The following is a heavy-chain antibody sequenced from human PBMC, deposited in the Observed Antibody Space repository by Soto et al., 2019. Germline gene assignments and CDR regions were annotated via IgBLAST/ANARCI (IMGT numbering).Heavy chain of an antibody. CDR3: ARSQGSSTSLEIYYYYYYGIDV. D-gene: IGHD2-2*01. V-gene: IGHV1-69*01. Sequence: QVQLVQSGAEVKKPGSSVKVSCKASGGTFGSYAISWVRQAPGQGLEWMGGIIPIPGTANYAQKFQGRVTFAADESTSTAYMELSSLRSEDTAVYYCARSQGSSTSLEIYYYYYYGIDVWGQGTTVTVSS. CDR2: IIPIPGTA. CDR1: GGTFGSYA. J-gene: IGHJ6*02.